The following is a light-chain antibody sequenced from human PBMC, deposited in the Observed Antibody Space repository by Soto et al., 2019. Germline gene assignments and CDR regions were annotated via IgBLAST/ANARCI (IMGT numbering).Light chain of an antibody. V-gene: IGKV1-5*03. J-gene: IGKJ1*01. Sequence: DIQMTQSPSTLSASVGDRVTITCRASQSISTWLAWYQQKPGKAPKLLIYKASSLESGVPSEFSGSGSGTEFTLTISSLQPDDFATYYCQQYSTYPLTFGQGTKVEI. CDR1: QSISTW. CDR2: KAS. CDR3: QQYSTYPLT.